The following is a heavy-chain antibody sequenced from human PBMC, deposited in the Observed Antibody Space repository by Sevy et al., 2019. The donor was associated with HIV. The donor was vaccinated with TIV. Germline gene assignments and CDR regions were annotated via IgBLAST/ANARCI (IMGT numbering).Heavy chain of an antibody. V-gene: IGHV4-59*08. CDR2: IYYNGHI. CDR3: AGENAWGRGYS. J-gene: IGHJ4*02. D-gene: IGHD1-26*01. Sequence: WETLSLTCTVSGGSITSLYWNWIRRPPGKGLEWVANIYYNGHINDNPSLKSRVTLSLDTSKNQHSLRLSSVTAADTAMYYCAGENAWGRGYSWGQGTLVTVSS. CDR1: GGSITSLY.